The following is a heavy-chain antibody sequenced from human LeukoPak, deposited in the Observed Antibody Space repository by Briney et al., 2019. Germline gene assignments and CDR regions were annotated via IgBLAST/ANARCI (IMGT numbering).Heavy chain of an antibody. CDR1: GRSFSGYY. D-gene: IGHD6-13*01. CDR3: ARGRIAAPNWFDP. V-gene: IGHV4-34*01. J-gene: IGHJ5*02. Sequence: SETLSLTCAVYGRSFSGYYWSWIRQPPGKGLEWIGEINHSGSTNYNPSLKSRVTISVDTSKNQFSLKLNSVTAADTAVYYCARGRIAAPNWFDPWGQGTLVTVSS. CDR2: INHSGST.